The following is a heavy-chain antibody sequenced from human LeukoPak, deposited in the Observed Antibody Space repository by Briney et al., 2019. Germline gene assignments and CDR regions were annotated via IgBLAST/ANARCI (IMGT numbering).Heavy chain of an antibody. CDR3: VRVGTSFNI. Sequence: PRRSLRPSCAASGFTLKFYSMNCVRQAPGEGLEWVSYISTNTTTIYYEDSVNGRFTISRDNAKNSLYLQMNSLRVEDTAVYYCVRVGTSFNIWGQGTMVTVSS. CDR1: GFTLKFYS. CDR2: ISTNTTTI. D-gene: IGHD7-27*01. V-gene: IGHV3-48*01. J-gene: IGHJ3*02.